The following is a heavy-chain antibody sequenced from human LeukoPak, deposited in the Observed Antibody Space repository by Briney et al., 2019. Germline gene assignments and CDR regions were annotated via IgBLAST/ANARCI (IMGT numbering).Heavy chain of an antibody. Sequence: GASVKVSCKASGYTFTSYYMHWVRQAPGQGLEWMGIINPSGGSTSYAQKFQGRVTITRDMSTSTAYMELSSLRSEDTAVYYCAAGLDGTMETDYWGQGTLVTVSS. D-gene: IGHD1-1*01. CDR2: INPSGGST. V-gene: IGHV1-46*01. CDR3: AAGLDGTMETDY. J-gene: IGHJ4*02. CDR1: GYTFTSYY.